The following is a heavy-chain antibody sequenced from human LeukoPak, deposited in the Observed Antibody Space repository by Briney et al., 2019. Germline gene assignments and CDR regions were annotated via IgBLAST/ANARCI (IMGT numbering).Heavy chain of an antibody. J-gene: IGHJ5*02. D-gene: IGHD2-2*01. CDR3: ARHGKFVVVPAARGIDP. V-gene: IGHV4-34*01. CDR2: INHSGST. Sequence: SETLSLTCAVYGGSCSGYYWSWIRQPPGKGLEWIGEINHSGSTNYNPSLKSRVTISVDTSKNQFSLKLSSVTAADTAVYYCARHGKFVVVPAARGIDPWGQGTLVTVSS. CDR1: GGSCSGYY.